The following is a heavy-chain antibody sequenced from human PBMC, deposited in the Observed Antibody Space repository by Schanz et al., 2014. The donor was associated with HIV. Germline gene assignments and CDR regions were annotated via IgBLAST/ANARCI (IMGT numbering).Heavy chain of an antibody. D-gene: IGHD4-17*01. V-gene: IGHV3-11*01. CDR3: AREWATVTTLGD. J-gene: IGHJ4*02. Sequence: QVQLAESGGALVNPGSSLRLSCEASGFTFSVYYMSWIRQAPGKGLEWISYISSGGSTIHYADSVKGRFTISRDNAKNSLYRQMNSLRAEDTAVYYCAREWATVTTLGDWGQGTLVTVSS. CDR1: GFTFSVYY. CDR2: ISSGGSTI.